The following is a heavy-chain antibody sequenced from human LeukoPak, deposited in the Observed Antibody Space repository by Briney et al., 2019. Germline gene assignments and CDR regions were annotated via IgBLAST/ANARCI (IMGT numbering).Heavy chain of an antibody. V-gene: IGHV3-48*04. CDR2: ISSTGGTT. J-gene: IGHJ4*02. CDR1: RFXFSIYS. D-gene: IGHD6-13*01. CDR3: ATLRRQLVDY. Sequence: PGGSLRLSCAASRFXFSIYSMNWVRQAPGKGAEWLSYISSTGGTTFSADSVKGRFTVSRGNAKNSLYLHMNSLRADDKAVYYCATLRRQLVDYWGQGGLVTVSS.